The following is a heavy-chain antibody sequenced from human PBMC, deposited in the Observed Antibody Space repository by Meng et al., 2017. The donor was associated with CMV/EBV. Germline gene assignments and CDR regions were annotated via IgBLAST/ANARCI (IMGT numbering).Heavy chain of an antibody. CDR3: ASLNYYSSTSCSRRFDY. D-gene: IGHD2-2*01. CDR1: GGSFSGYE. CDR2: INHSGST. J-gene: IGHJ4*02. Sequence: GGSFSGYEWSWSRQPPGKGLGWNGEINHSGSTNYNPSLKSQVTISVDTSKNQFSLKLSSVTAADTAVYYCASLNYYSSTSCSRRFDYWGQGTLVTVSS. V-gene: IGHV4-34*01.